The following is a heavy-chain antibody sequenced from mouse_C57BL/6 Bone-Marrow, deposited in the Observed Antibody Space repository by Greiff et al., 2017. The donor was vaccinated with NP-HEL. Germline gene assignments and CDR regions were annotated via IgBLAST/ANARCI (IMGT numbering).Heavy chain of an antibody. J-gene: IGHJ3*01. CDR2: INPGSGGT. V-gene: IGHV1-54*01. CDR1: GYAFTNYL. Sequence: QVQLQQSGAELVRPGTSVKVSCKASGYAFTNYLIEWVKQRPGQGLEWIGVINPGSGGTNYNEKFKGKATLTADKSSSTAYMQLSSLTSEDSAVYFCAAAQASWFAYWGQGTLVTVSA. D-gene: IGHD3-2*02. CDR3: AAAQASWFAY.